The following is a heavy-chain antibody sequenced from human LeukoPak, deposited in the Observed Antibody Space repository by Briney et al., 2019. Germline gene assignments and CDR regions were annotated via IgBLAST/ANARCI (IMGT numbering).Heavy chain of an antibody. V-gene: IGHV3-23*01. J-gene: IGHJ6*02. D-gene: IGHD3-10*01. CDR1: GFTFSTYA. Sequence: GGSLRLSCAASGFTFSTYAMSWVRLAPGKGPEWVSGISGSGGSTYYADSVKGRFTSSRDNSNNTLYVQMNSLRVEDTAVYYCAKSGGLSGSGRLAMDVWGQGTTVTVSS. CDR2: ISGSGGST. CDR3: AKSGGLSGSGRLAMDV.